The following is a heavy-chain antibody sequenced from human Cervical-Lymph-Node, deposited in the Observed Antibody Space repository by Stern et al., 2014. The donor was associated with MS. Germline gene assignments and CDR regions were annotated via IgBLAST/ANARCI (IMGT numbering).Heavy chain of an antibody. CDR1: GFSITSYW. V-gene: IGHV3-74*01. CDR3: ARGTYYDGWLED. D-gene: IGHD3-3*01. J-gene: IGHJ4*02. Sequence: DVQLGASGGGLVQPGGSLRLSCVASGFSITSYWMHWVRQPPGKGLERVSRIHSDGDTTNYADSVRGRFTVSRDNPKSTLHLQMNSLRVEDTAVYYCARGTYYDGWLEDWGQGTLVAVSS. CDR2: IHSDGDTT.